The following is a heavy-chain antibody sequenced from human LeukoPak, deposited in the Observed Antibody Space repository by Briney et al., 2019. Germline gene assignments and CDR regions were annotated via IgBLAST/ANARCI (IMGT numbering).Heavy chain of an antibody. Sequence: VASVKVSCKASGGTFSSYAISWVRQAPGQGLEWMGGIIPIFGTANYAQKFQGRVTITADESTSTAYMELSSLRSEDTAVYYCARGRDHHNFDYWGQGTLVTVSS. CDR1: GGTFSSYA. V-gene: IGHV1-69*13. CDR2: IIPIFGTA. D-gene: IGHD1-14*01. J-gene: IGHJ4*02. CDR3: ARGRDHHNFDY.